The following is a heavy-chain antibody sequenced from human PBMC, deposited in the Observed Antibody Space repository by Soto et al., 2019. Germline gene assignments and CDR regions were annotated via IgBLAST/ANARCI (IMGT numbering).Heavy chain of an antibody. V-gene: IGHV3-15*01. CDR1: GFTFSNAW. D-gene: IGHD6-13*01. CDR2: IKSKTDGGTT. Sequence: LRLSCAASGFTFSNAWMSWVRQAPGKGLEWVGRIKSKTDGGTTDYAAPVKGRITISRDDSKNTLYLQMNSLKTEDTAVYYCTTGLLEIAAAVYYYYYGMDVWGQGTTVTVSS. J-gene: IGHJ6*02. CDR3: TTGLLEIAAAVYYYYYGMDV.